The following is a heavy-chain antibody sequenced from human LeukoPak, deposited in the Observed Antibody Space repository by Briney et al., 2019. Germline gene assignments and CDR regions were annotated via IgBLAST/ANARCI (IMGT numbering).Heavy chain of an antibody. J-gene: IGHJ4*02. CDR3: ARRYYDSSGNYYFDY. D-gene: IGHD3-22*01. Sequence: PSETLSLTCTVSGGSISSSSYYWGWIRQPPGKRLEWIGSIYYSGSTYYNPSLKSRVTISVDTSKNQFSLKLSSVTAADTAVYYCARRYYDSSGNYYFDYWGQGTLVTVSS. CDR2: IYYSGST. V-gene: IGHV4-39*01. CDR1: GGSISSSSYY.